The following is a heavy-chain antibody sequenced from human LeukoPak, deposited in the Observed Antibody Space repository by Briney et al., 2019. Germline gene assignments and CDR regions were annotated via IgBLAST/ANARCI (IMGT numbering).Heavy chain of an antibody. V-gene: IGHV3-30-3*01. Sequence: PGRSLRLSCAASGFTFSSYAMHWVRQAPGKGLEWVAVISYDGSNKYYADSVKGRFTISRDNSKNTLYLQMNSLRAEDTAVYYCARVGLSSGWYVRYFDYWGQGTLVTVSS. J-gene: IGHJ4*02. D-gene: IGHD6-19*01. CDR3: ARVGLSSGWYVRYFDY. CDR2: ISYDGSNK. CDR1: GFTFSSYA.